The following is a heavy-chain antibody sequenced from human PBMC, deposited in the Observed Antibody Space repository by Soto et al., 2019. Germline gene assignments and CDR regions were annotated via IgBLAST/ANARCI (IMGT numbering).Heavy chain of an antibody. D-gene: IGHD2-8*01. J-gene: IGHJ4*02. V-gene: IGHV3-20*01. CDR3: ARVLGGFRAPENYYTNGILI. CDR1: GFIFTDFG. CDR2: INWNGDTA. Sequence: GGSLRLSCAASGFIFTDFGMSWVRRAPGKGLEWVSSINWNGDTAGYADSVKGRFTISRDSAKNSLYLQMNSLRDDDTAVYHCARVLGGFRAPENYYTNGILIWAQGALVTVSS.